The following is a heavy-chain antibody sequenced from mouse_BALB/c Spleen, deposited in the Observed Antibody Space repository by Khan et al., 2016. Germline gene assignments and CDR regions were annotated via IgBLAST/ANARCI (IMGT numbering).Heavy chain of an antibody. Sequence: QVQLKESGPGLVQPSQSLSITCTVSGFSLTSYGVHWVRQSPGKGLEWLGVIWNGGNTDYNAAFISRLSISKDNSKSQVFFKMNSLQADDTAIYYCARNFRTPGYYTMYYWGQGTSVTVSS. V-gene: IGHV2-4-1*01. CDR3: ARNFRTPGYYTMYY. CDR2: IWNGGNT. J-gene: IGHJ4*01. CDR1: GFSLTSYG.